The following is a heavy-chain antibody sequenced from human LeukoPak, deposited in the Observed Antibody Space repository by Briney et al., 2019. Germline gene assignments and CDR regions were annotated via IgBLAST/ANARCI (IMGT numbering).Heavy chain of an antibody. CDR2: IYYSGST. CDR3: ARGSGVTPVDY. Sequence: SETLSLTCTVSGGSISSYWWSWIRQPPGKGLECIGYIYYSGSTNYNPSLKSRVTISVDTSKNQFSLKLSSVTAADTAMYYCARGSGVTPVDYWGQGTLVTVSS. CDR1: GGSISSYW. J-gene: IGHJ4*02. D-gene: IGHD4-11*01. V-gene: IGHV4-59*01.